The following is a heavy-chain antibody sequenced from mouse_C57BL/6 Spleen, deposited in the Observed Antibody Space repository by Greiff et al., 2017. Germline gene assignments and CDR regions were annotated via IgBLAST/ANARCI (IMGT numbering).Heavy chain of an antibody. CDR1: GYTFTSYW. D-gene: IGHD2-1*01. CDR2: IDPSDSET. Sequence: VQLQQPGAELVRPGSSVKLSCKASGYTFTSYWMHWVKQRPIQGLEWIGNIDPSDSETHYNQKFKDKATLTVDKSSRTAYMQLSSLISEDSAVYSCARFDGNYVYFDYWGQGTTLTVSS. V-gene: IGHV1-52*01. J-gene: IGHJ2*01. CDR3: ARFDGNYVYFDY.